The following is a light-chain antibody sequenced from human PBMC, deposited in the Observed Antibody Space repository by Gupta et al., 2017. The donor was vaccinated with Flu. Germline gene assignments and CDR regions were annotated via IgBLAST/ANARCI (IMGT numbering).Light chain of an antibody. Sequence: EIVMTQSTATLSVSPGERATLSCRASQNVNTYLAWYQQKPGQAPRLLIYGASTRAADIPARFSGSGSGTDFTLTISSLRSEDFAVYYCHHYSNWPPYTFGQGTKLE. CDR1: QNVNTY. V-gene: IGKV3-15*01. CDR2: GAS. J-gene: IGKJ2*01. CDR3: HHYSNWPPYT.